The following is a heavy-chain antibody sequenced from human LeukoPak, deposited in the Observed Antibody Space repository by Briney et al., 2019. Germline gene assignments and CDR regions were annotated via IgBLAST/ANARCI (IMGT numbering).Heavy chain of an antibody. D-gene: IGHD2-21*01. J-gene: IGHJ4*02. V-gene: IGHV4-59*08. CDR1: RGSISTHY. CDR2: ISYSGST. Sequence: SETLSLTCSVSRGSISTHYWSWIRQPPGQGLEWIGYISYSGSTNYNPSLKSRVTISVDTSKSQFSLKLSSMTVADTAVYYCARLSCAGVSCFDYWGQGALVTVSS. CDR3: ARLSCAGVSCFDY.